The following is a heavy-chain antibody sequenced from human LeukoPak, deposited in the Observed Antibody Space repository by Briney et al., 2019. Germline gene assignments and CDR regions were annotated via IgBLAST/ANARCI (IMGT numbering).Heavy chain of an antibody. J-gene: IGHJ4*02. Sequence: GGSLRPSCAASGFTFSSYAMHWVRQAPGKGLEWVAVISYDGSNKYYADSVKGRFTISRDNSQNTLYLQMNSLRAEDTAVYYCARDYDFWSGYYPDYWGQGTLVTVSS. CDR3: ARDYDFWSGYYPDY. V-gene: IGHV3-30-3*01. CDR1: GFTFSSYA. D-gene: IGHD3-3*01. CDR2: ISYDGSNK.